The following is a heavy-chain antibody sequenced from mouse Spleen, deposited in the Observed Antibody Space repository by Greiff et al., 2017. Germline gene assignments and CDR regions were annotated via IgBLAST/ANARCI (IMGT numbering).Heavy chain of an antibody. Sequence: EVQVVESGGGLVKPGGSLKLSCAASGFTFSDYGMHWVRQAPEKGLEWVAYISSGSSTIYYADTVKGRFTISRDNAKNTLFLQMTSLRSEDTAMYYCARKTAQASYYFDYWGQGTTLTVSS. J-gene: IGHJ2*01. CDR2: ISSGSSTI. CDR3: ARKTAQASYYFDY. D-gene: IGHD3-2*02. CDR1: GFTFSDYG. V-gene: IGHV5-17*01.